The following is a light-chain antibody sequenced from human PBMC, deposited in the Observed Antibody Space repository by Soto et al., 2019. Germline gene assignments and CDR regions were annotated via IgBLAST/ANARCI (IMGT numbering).Light chain of an antibody. CDR1: XXXVGAYNY. V-gene: IGLV2-14*01. CDR2: DVS. J-gene: IGLJ2*01. CDR3: SSYASSSTVI. Sequence: QSALTQPASVSGXXXXSXXXXXXGXXXXVGAYNYVSWYQQHPVKAPKLMIYDVSSRPSGISNRFSGSKSGNTASLTISGVQAEDEADYYCSSYASSSTVIFGGGTKLTVL.